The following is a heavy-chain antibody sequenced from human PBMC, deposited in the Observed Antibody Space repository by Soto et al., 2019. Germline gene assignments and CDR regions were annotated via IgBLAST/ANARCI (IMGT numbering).Heavy chain of an antibody. CDR2: IYYSVSH. D-gene: IGHD5-18*01. Sequence: SENLSLTCTVSGGSISSGDYYCSWIRQPPGKGLEWIGYIYYSVSHYYNPSLKSRVTISVHTSKNQFSLKLSSVTAADTAVYYCARDRHSYGYSSWGQGTFVTVSS. CDR3: ARDRHSYGYSS. V-gene: IGHV4-30-4*01. CDR1: GGSISSGDYY. J-gene: IGHJ4*02.